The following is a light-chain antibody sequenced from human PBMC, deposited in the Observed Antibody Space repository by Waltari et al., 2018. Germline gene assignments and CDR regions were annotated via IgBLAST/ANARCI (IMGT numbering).Light chain of an antibody. V-gene: IGLV2-14*03. CDR3: CSFTSSSTWV. Sequence: QSALTQPASVSGSPGQSITISCTGTATDIGGYNYVSWYQQHPGKAPKLVIFDVSSRPSGISYRVSASKFGNTASLTISGLQPDDEADYYCCSFTSSSTWVFGGGTKLTVL. J-gene: IGLJ3*02. CDR2: DVS. CDR1: ATDIGGYNY.